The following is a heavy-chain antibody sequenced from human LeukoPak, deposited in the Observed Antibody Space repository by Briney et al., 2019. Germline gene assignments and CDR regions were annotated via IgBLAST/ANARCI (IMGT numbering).Heavy chain of an antibody. Sequence: GGSLRLSCAASGFTFSNYIMNWVRQAPGKGLEWVSSISSSSSYIYYADSVKGRCTISRDNAKKSLYLQMNRLRAEDAAVYYCAKDTLAVAVSGAYDFWGQGTLVTVSS. D-gene: IGHD6-19*01. CDR3: AKDTLAVAVSGAYDF. V-gene: IGHV3-21*01. CDR1: GFTFSNYI. CDR2: ISSSSSYI. J-gene: IGHJ4*02.